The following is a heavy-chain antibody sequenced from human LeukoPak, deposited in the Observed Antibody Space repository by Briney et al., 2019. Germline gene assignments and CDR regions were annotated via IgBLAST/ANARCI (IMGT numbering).Heavy chain of an antibody. Sequence: ASVKVSCMASGYTFTGYYMHWVRQAPGQGLEWMGWINPNSGGTNYAQKFQGRVTMTRDTSISTAYMELSRLRSDDTAVYYCARDPSIAARFASIHALWYFDYWGQGTLVTVSS. V-gene: IGHV1-2*02. CDR1: GYTFTGYY. CDR3: ARDPSIAARFASIHALWYFDY. CDR2: INPNSGGT. J-gene: IGHJ4*02. D-gene: IGHD6-6*01.